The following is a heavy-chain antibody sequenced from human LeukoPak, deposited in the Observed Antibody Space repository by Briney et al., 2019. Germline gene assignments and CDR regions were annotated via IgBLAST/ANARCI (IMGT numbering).Heavy chain of an antibody. CDR1: GGSISSGSYY. CDR2: IYTSGST. CDR3: ASNYYDSSGYYLRFAFDI. V-gene: IGHV4-61*02. D-gene: IGHD3-22*01. Sequence: SETLSLTCTVSGGSISSGSYYWNWIRQPAGKGLEWIGRIYTSGSTNYNPSLKSRITISVDTSKNQFSLKLSSVTAADTAVYYCASNYYDSSGYYLRFAFDIWGQGTMVTVSS. J-gene: IGHJ3*02.